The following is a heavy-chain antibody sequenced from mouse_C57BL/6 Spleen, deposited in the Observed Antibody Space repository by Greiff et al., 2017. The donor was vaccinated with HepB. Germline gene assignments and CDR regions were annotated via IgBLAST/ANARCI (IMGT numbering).Heavy chain of an antibody. Sequence: VQLQQPGTELVKPGASVKLSCKASGYTFTSYWMHWVKQRPGQCLEWIGNINPSNGGTNYNEKFKSKATLTVDKSSSTAYMQLSSLTSEDSAVYYCARNHYYGSSWYFDVWGTGTTVTVSS. D-gene: IGHD1-1*01. J-gene: IGHJ1*03. CDR3: ARNHYYGSSWYFDV. V-gene: IGHV1-53*01. CDR2: INPSNGGT. CDR1: GYTFTSYW.